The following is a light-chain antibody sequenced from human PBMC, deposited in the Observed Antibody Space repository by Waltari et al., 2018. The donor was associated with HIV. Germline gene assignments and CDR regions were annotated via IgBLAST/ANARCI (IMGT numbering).Light chain of an antibody. Sequence: QSALTQPASVSGSLGQSITISCIGPDTDLAIHNYISWYQHPPDRAPRLVVFNTNSRPLGSPFRFSGSKSGKTASLTITGLQADDEGIYYCSSYVSGGSLLFGGGTRVTVL. CDR1: DTDLAIHNY. V-gene: IGLV2-14*01. CDR2: NTN. J-gene: IGLJ3*02. CDR3: SSYVSGGSLL.